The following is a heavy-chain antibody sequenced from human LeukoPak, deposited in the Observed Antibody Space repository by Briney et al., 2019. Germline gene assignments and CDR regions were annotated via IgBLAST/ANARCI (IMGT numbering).Heavy chain of an antibody. J-gene: IGHJ3*02. V-gene: IGHV4-59*08. CDR1: GGSISSYY. Sequence: PSETPSLTCTVSGGSISSYYWSWIRQPPGKGLEWIGYIYYSGSTNYNPSLKSRVTISVDTSKNQFSLKLSSVTAADTAVYHCARQKAPYAFDIWGQGTMVTVSS. CDR3: ARQKAPYAFDI. CDR2: IYYSGST.